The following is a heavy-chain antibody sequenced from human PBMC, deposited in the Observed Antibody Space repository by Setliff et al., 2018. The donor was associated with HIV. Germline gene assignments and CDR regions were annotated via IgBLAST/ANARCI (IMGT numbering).Heavy chain of an antibody. CDR2: IYYSGST. J-gene: IGHJ4*02. D-gene: IGHD4-17*01. V-gene: IGHV4-39*07. CDR3: ARDGPQTYGDYERYYFDY. Sequence: PSETLSLTCTVSGDPMSSTSYYWGWIRQSPGKGLEWIGSIYYSGSTQYNPSLKSRVTISVDTSKNQFSLKLSSVTAADTAVYYGARDGPQTYGDYERYYFDYWGQGTLVTVSS. CDR1: GDPMSSTSYY.